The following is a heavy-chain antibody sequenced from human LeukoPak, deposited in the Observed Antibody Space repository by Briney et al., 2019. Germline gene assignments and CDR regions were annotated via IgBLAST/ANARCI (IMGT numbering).Heavy chain of an antibody. Sequence: SETLSLTCTVSGGSISSYYWSWIRQPAGKGLEWIGRIYTSGSTNYNPSLKSRVTMSGDTSKNQFSLKMSSVTAADTAVYYCARGRDCSSTSCYDPYYYMDVGGKGTTVSVSS. D-gene: IGHD2-2*01. CDR2: IYTSGST. V-gene: IGHV4-4*07. CDR3: ARGRDCSSTSCYDPYYYMDV. J-gene: IGHJ6*03. CDR1: GGSISSYY.